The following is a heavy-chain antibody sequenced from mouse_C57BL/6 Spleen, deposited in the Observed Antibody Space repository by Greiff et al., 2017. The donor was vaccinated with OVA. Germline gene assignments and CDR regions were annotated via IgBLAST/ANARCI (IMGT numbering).Heavy chain of an antibody. D-gene: IGHD1-1*01. CDR3: ARGDYGSSYVYVDY. J-gene: IGHJ2*01. CDR2: INPNNGGT. Sequence: EVQLQQSGPELVKPGASVKISCKASGYTFTDYYMNWVKQSHGKSLEWIGDINPNNGGTSYNQKFKGKATLTVDKSSSTAYMELRSLTSEDSAIYYCARGDYGSSYVYVDYWGQGTTLTVSS. CDR1: GYTFTDYY. V-gene: IGHV1-26*01.